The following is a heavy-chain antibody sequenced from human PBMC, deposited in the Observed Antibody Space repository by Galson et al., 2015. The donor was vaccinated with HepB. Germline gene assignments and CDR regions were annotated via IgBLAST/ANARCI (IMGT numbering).Heavy chain of an antibody. CDR1: GYTFTNYA. J-gene: IGHJ6*02. CDR3: ARDSSESYRYGMDV. D-gene: IGHD1-26*01. V-gene: IGHV7-4-1*02. CDR2: INTNTGNP. Sequence: SVKVSCKASGYTFTNYAMNWVRQAPGQGLEWMGWINTNTGNPTYAQGFTGRFVFSLDTSVSTAYLQISSLTAEDTAVYYCARDSSESYRYGMDVWGQGTTVIVSS.